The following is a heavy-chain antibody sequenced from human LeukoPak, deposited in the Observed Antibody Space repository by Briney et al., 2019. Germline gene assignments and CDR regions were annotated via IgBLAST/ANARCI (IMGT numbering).Heavy chain of an antibody. CDR1: GGSISSYY. CDR3: ASSLAPPYDSSGYYYH. D-gene: IGHD3-22*01. Sequence: SETLSLTCTVSGGSISSYYWSWIRQPPGKGLEWIGNIYYSGSTYYNPSLKSRVTISVDTSKNQFSLKLSSVTAADTAVYYCASSLAPPYDSSGYYYHWGQGTLVTVSS. V-gene: IGHV4-59*08. CDR2: IYYSGST. J-gene: IGHJ5*02.